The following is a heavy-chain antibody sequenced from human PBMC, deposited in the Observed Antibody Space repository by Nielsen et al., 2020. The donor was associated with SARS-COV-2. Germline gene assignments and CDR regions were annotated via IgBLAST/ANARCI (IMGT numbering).Heavy chain of an antibody. Sequence: GESLKISCDASGFTFSSFWMTWVRQAPGKGLEWVANVNQDGGEKYFVDSVKGRFTISRDNAKNSLYLQMNSLRAEDTAVYYCASSHYYYDSSGYYGYWGQGTLVTVSS. CDR3: ASSHYYYDSSGYYGY. V-gene: IGHV3-7*03. J-gene: IGHJ4*02. D-gene: IGHD3-22*01. CDR1: GFTFSSFW. CDR2: VNQDGGEK.